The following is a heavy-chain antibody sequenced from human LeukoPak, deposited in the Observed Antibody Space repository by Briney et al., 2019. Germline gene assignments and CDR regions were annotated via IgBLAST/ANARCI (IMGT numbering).Heavy chain of an antibody. CDR1: GGTFSSYA. CDR3: ARSGGYSYGYDY. J-gene: IGHJ4*02. CDR2: TIPIFGTA. V-gene: IGHV1-69*05. Sequence: SVKVSCKASGGTFSSYAISWVRQAPGQGLEWMGGTIPIFGTANYAQKFQGRVTITTDESTSTAYMELSSLRSEDTAVYYCARSGGYSYGYDYWGQGTLVTVSS. D-gene: IGHD5-18*01.